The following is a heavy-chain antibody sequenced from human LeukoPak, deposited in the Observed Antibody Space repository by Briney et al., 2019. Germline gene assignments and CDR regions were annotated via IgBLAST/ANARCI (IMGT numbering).Heavy chain of an antibody. Sequence: GEXXKISFKGSGYSFTSYWIGWVRQMPGKGLEWMGIIYPGDSDTRYSPSFQGQVTISDDKSISTAYLQWSSLKASDTAMYYCARSSGKLRSEAFDIWGQGTMVTVSS. J-gene: IGHJ3*02. CDR1: GYSFTSYW. V-gene: IGHV5-51*01. CDR2: IYPGDSDT. D-gene: IGHD4-23*01. CDR3: ARSSGKLRSEAFDI.